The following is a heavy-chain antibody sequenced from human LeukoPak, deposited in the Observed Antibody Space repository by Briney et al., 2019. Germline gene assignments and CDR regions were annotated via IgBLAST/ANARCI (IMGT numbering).Heavy chain of an antibody. CDR2: IYHSGST. D-gene: IGHD1-26*01. V-gene: IGHV4-38-2*01. Sequence: PSETLSLTCAVSGYFISSGYYWGWIRQPPGKGLEWIGSIYHSGSTYYNPSLKSRVTISVDTSKNQFSLKLSSVTAADTAVYYCASTAVGAFDYWGQGTLVTVSS. J-gene: IGHJ4*02. CDR1: GYFISSGYY. CDR3: ASTAVGAFDY.